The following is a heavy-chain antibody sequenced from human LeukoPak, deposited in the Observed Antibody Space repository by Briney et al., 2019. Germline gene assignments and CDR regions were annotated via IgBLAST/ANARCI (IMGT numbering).Heavy chain of an antibody. V-gene: IGHV3-66*01. CDR2: IYVGGST. Sequence: GGSLRLSCAASGFSVSDNYMTWVRQAPGKGLEWVSGIYVGGSTYYADSVKGRFSISGDNSNNTLYLQMNSLRAEDTAVYYCATPPEGVRAIIGNFYHGLDVWGQGTTVIVSS. D-gene: IGHD1-26*01. CDR1: GFSVSDNY. J-gene: IGHJ6*02. CDR3: ATPPEGVRAIIGNFYHGLDV.